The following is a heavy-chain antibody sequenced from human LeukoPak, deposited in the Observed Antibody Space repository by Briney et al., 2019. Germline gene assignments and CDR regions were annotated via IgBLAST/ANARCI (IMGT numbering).Heavy chain of an antibody. CDR3: ATEYSSSWYRSANFDY. J-gene: IGHJ4*02. Sequence: WVRQAPGKGLEWISYIISSSSSIYYADSVKGRFTISRDNAKNSLYLQMTSLRVEDTAVYYCATEYSSSWYRSANFDYWGQGTLVTVSS. CDR2: IISSSSSI. V-gene: IGHV3-48*04. D-gene: IGHD6-13*01.